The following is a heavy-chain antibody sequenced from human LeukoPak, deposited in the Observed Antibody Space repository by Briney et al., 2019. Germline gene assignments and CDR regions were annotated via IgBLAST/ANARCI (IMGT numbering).Heavy chain of an antibody. Sequence: SETLSLTCTVSGGSISSGGHYWGWIRQPPGKGLEWIASIHYSGSTYYSPSLKSRVTISVDTSKNQFSLKLSSVTAADTAVYYCAGQYFYDITALDIWGQGTMVTVSS. CDR1: GGSISSGGHY. J-gene: IGHJ3*02. D-gene: IGHD3-22*01. CDR3: AGQYFYDITALDI. V-gene: IGHV4-39*01. CDR2: IHYSGST.